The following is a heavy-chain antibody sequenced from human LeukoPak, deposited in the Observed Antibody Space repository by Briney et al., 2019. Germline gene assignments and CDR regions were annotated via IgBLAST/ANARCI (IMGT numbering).Heavy chain of an antibody. Sequence: SETLSLTCTVSGGSISSYYWSWIRQPPGKGLEWIGYMYYSGSTTYNPSLKSRVTISVDTSKNQFSLKLSSVTAADTAVYYCALTYYDFWSGPQGAFDIWGQGTMVTVSS. V-gene: IGHV4-59*08. J-gene: IGHJ3*02. D-gene: IGHD3-3*01. CDR2: MYYSGST. CDR1: GGSISSYY. CDR3: ALTYYDFWSGPQGAFDI.